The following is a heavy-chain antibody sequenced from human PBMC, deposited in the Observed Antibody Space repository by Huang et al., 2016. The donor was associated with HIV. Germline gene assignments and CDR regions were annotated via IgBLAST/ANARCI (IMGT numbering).Heavy chain of an antibody. Sequence: EVQLVESGGGLAQPGGSLRLSCLASGYTFSTYSMNWVRQGPGKGLGWVSYMSKPSGATCYAESVKGRFTVSRDNVKNSLYLQMNRLRVEDTAMYYCVRDSSSGLQLRYWGQGALVIVS. J-gene: IGHJ4*02. D-gene: IGHD3-22*01. V-gene: IGHV3-48*01. CDR2: MSKPSGAT. CDR1: GYTFSTYS. CDR3: VRDSSSGLQLRY.